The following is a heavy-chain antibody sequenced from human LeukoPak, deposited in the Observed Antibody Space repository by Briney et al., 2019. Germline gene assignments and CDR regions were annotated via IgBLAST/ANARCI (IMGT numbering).Heavy chain of an antibody. V-gene: IGHV3-23*01. D-gene: IGHD2-15*01. Sequence: GGSLRLSCAASGFTFSSYAMSWVRQAPGKGLEWVSAISGSGGSTYYAGSVKGRFTISRDNSKNTLYLQMNSLRAEDTAVYYCAKDPRHIVVVVAATDDYWGQGTLVTVSS. J-gene: IGHJ4*02. CDR1: GFTFSSYA. CDR3: AKDPRHIVVVVAATDDY. CDR2: ISGSGGST.